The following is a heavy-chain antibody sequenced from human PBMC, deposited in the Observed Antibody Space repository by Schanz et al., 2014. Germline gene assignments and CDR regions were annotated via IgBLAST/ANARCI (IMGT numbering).Heavy chain of an antibody. V-gene: IGHV3-9*01. Sequence: EVHLVESGGGLVQPGRSLRLSCAASGFTFDDFALHWVRQAPGKGLEWVSGLSWNSGDVAYADSVKGRFTISRDNAKNSLYLQMNSLRGEDTAVYYCARENLNWEAFDIWGQGTVVTVSS. J-gene: IGHJ3*02. CDR2: LSWNSGDV. CDR1: GFTFDDFA. D-gene: IGHD7-27*01. CDR3: ARENLNWEAFDI.